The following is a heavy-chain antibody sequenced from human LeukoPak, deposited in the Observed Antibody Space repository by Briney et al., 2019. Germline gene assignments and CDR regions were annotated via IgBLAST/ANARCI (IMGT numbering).Heavy chain of an antibody. V-gene: IGHV4-34*01. J-gene: IGHJ6*02. Sequence: SETLSLTCAVYGGSFSGYYWSWIRQPPGKGLEWIGEINHSGSTNYNPSLKSRVTISVDTSKNQFSLKLSSVAAAGTAVYYCARVDWSAVYYYYGMDVWGQGTTVTVSS. CDR1: GGSFSGYY. D-gene: IGHD3/OR15-3a*01. CDR2: INHSGST. CDR3: ARVDWSAVYYYYGMDV.